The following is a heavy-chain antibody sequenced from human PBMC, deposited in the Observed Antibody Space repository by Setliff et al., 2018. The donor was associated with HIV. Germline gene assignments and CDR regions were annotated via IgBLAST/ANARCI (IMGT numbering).Heavy chain of an antibody. V-gene: IGHV4-39*01. CDR2: IYYSGST. CDR3: ASRVYYYDSSCYLREEGFDP. CDR1: GGSISNSRYY. D-gene: IGHD3-22*01. J-gene: IGHJ5*02. Sequence: SETLSLTCTVSGGSISNSRYYWGWIRQPPGKGLEWIGSIYYSGSTYYNPSLKSRVTISVDTYKNQFSLKLSAVTAADAAVYYCASRVYYYDSSCYLREEGFDPWGQGTLVTVSS.